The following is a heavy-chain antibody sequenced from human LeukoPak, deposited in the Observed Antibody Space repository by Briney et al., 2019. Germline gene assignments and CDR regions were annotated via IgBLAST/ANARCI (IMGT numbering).Heavy chain of an antibody. CDR2: ISYDGSNK. V-gene: IGHV3-30*03. J-gene: IGHJ4*02. CDR1: GFTFSTYG. D-gene: IGHD2-2*01. CDR3: ARQNCSSTSCYATFDY. Sequence: PGGSLRLSCAASGFTFSTYGMHWVRQAPGKWLEWVAIISYDGSNKYYTDSVKGRFTLSSDNSKTTLYLKMNSLRAEDTALYYCARQNCSSTSCYATFDYWGQGTLVTVSS.